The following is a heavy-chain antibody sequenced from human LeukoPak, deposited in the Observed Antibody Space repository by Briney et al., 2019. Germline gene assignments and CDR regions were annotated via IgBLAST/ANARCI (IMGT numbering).Heavy chain of an antibody. CDR3: ARFNYGSVLRYFDWLIIQGWFDP. J-gene: IGHJ5*02. Sequence: SETLSPTCTVSGGSISSYYWSWIRQPAGKGLEWIGRIYTSGSTNYNPSLKSRVTMSVDTSKNQFSLKLSSVTAADTAVYYCARFNYGSVLRYFDWLIIQGWFDPWGQGTLVTVSS. CDR2: IYTSGST. V-gene: IGHV4-4*07. CDR1: GGSISSYY. D-gene: IGHD3-9*01.